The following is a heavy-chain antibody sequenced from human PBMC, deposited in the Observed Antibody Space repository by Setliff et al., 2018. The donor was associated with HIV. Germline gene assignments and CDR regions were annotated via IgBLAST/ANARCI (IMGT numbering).Heavy chain of an antibody. V-gene: IGHV3-33*01. J-gene: IGHJ4*02. CDR2: IWYDGSNK. CDR1: GFTFSSHA. D-gene: IGHD5-12*01. CDR3: ARDRYSAYEPFDC. Sequence: PGESLKISCAASGFTFSSHAMHWVRQAPGKGLEWVALIWYDGSNKLYADSVKGRFTISRDNSKNTLYLQMNSLRAEDTAIYYCARDRYSAYEPFDCWGQGTLVTVSS.